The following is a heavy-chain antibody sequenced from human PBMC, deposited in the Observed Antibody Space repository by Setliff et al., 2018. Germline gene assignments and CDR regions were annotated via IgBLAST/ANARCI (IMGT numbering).Heavy chain of an antibody. CDR3: ASRRADYYGSGSYYMEY. J-gene: IGHJ4*02. CDR2: ISAYNGNT. Sequence: GASVKVSCKASGYTFTSYGISWVRQAPGQGLEWMGWISAYNGNTNYAQKLQGRVTMTTDTSTSTAYMELRSLRSDDTAVYYCASRRADYYGSGSYYMEYWGQGTLVTVSS. V-gene: IGHV1-18*01. CDR1: GYTFTSYG. D-gene: IGHD3-10*01.